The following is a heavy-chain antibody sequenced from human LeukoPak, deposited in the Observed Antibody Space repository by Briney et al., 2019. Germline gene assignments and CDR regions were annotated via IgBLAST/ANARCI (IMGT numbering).Heavy chain of an antibody. V-gene: IGHV4-39*01. CDR2: IYYSGST. D-gene: IGHD6-13*01. Sequence: SETLSLTCTVSGGSISSSSYYWGWLRQPPGKGLEWIGSIYYSGSTYYNPSLKSRVTISVDTSKNQFSLKLSSVTAADTAVYYCARGGKQQLAYYFDYWGQGTLVTVPS. J-gene: IGHJ4*02. CDR1: GGSISSSSYY. CDR3: ARGGKQQLAYYFDY.